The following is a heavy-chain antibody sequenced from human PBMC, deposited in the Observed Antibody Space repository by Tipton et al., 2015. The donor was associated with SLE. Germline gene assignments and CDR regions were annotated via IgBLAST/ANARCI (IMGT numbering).Heavy chain of an antibody. J-gene: IGHJ2*01. V-gene: IGHV4-39*01. Sequence: GLVKPSETLSLTCTVSGASISSSIFRWGWVRQSPGKGLEWIGNINDSGTTYYNPSLKSRFSISPDTFSLTVKSVTAADTAVYYCARRGDWWYFDLWGRGALVTVSS. CDR2: INDSGTT. CDR1: GASISSSIFR. D-gene: IGHD3-10*01. CDR3: ARRGDWWYFDL.